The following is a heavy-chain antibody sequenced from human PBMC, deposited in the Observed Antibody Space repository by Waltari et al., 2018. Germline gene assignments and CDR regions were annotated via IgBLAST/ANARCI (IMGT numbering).Heavy chain of an antibody. Sequence: QVQLVQSGDEVKKPGSSVKVSCKDCGGTFRSYAISWVRQATGQGLEWMAGIIPIFGTANYAQKFQGRVTITADESTSTAYMELSSLRSEDTAVYYCASSHVSMTTVVSTFDYWGQGTLVTVSS. CDR1: GGTFRSYA. V-gene: IGHV1-69*12. CDR2: IIPIFGTA. D-gene: IGHD4-17*01. CDR3: ASSHVSMTTVVSTFDY. J-gene: IGHJ4*02.